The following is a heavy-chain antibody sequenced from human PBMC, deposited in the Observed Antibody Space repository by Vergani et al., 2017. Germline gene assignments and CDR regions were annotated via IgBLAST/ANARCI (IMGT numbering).Heavy chain of an antibody. J-gene: IGHJ3*02. Sequence: EVQLLESGGDLVQPGGSLRLSCAASGFTFIMHALSWVRQATGKGLEWVSTLSASDRRTHYADSVKGRFTISRDNSKTTLFLHTNSLRHEDTAVYYCAKVSRSEDAGTFGAFVIWGQGTMVSVSS. CDR2: LSASDRRT. CDR1: GFTFIMHA. CDR3: AKVSRSEDAGTFGAFVI. V-gene: IGHV3-23*01. D-gene: IGHD6-13*01.